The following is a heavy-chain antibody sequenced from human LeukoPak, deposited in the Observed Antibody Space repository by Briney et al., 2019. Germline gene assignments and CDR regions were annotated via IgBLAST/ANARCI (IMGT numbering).Heavy chain of an antibody. CDR1: GFTFDDYG. V-gene: IGHV3-23*01. Sequence: PGGSLRLSCAASGFTFDDYGMSWVRQAPGKGLEWVSAISGSGGSTYYADSVKGRFTISRDNSKNTLYLQMNSLRAEDTAVYYCALKGPHDYGDGWAYWGQGTLVTVSS. CDR3: ALKGPHDYGDGWAY. CDR2: ISGSGGST. D-gene: IGHD4-17*01. J-gene: IGHJ4*02.